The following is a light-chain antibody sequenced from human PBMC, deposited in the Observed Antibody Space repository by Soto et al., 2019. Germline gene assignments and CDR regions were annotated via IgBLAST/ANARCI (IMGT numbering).Light chain of an antibody. CDR1: QSVSSN. CDR2: GAS. CDR3: QQYNNWPRT. V-gene: IGKV3-15*01. J-gene: IGKJ1*01. Sequence: GVTMSPGALSLSPGERATLSCRASQSVSSNLAWYQQKPGQAPRLLIYGASTRATGIPARFSGSGSGTEFTLTISSLQSEDFAVYYCQQYNNWPRTFGQGTKVDNK.